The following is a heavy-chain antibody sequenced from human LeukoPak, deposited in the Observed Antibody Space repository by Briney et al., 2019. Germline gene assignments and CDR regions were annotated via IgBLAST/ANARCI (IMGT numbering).Heavy chain of an antibody. CDR1: GFTFSSYG. CDR3: ARYHYDSSGYWDDAFDI. CDR2: ISSGSTYM. Sequence: PGRSLRLSCAASGFTFSSYGMHWVRQAPGKGLEWVSSISSGSTYMYYADSVKGRFTISRDNAKNSLYLQMNSLRAEDTAVYYCARYHYDSSGYWDDAFDIWGQGTLVSVSS. V-gene: IGHV3-21*01. J-gene: IGHJ3*02. D-gene: IGHD3-22*01.